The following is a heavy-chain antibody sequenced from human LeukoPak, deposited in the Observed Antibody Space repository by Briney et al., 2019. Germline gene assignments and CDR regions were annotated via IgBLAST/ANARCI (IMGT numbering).Heavy chain of an antibody. J-gene: IGHJ4*02. Sequence: GGSLRLSCAASGFTFSSYWMNWVRQAPGKGLEWVGRIKSKTDGGTTDYAAPVKGRFTISRDDSKKTLYLQMNSLKTEDTAVYYCTTDSLRMGVTGLDYWGQGTLVTVSS. CDR3: TTDSLRMGVTGLDY. D-gene: IGHD3-3*01. V-gene: IGHV3-15*07. CDR1: GFTFSSYW. CDR2: IKSKTDGGTT.